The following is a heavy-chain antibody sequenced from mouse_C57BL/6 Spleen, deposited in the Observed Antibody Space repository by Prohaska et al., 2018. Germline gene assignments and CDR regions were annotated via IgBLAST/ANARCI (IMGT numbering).Heavy chain of an antibody. CDR3: MVYGSSYGYFDY. CDR1: GFTFSGFW. V-gene: IGHV11-2*01. Sequence: EVQLLETGGGLVQPGGSRGLSCEGSGFTFSGFWMSWVRQTPGKTLEWIGDINSDGSAINYAPSIKDRFTIFRDNDKSTLYLQMSNVRSEDTATYFCMVYGSSYGYFDYWGQGTTLTVSS. J-gene: IGHJ2*01. CDR2: INSDGSAI. D-gene: IGHD1-1*01.